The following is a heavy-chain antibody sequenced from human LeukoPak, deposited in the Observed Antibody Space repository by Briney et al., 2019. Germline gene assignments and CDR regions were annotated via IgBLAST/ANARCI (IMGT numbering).Heavy chain of an antibody. Sequence: PGGSLKLSCAASGFTFSGSAMHWVRQASGKGLEWVGRIRSKTNHYATAYAASLKGRFNISRDDSKNTAYLQMNRLKTEDTAVYYCARRLSGSYFFDYWGQGTLVTVSS. CDR2: IRSKTNHYAT. D-gene: IGHD1-26*01. J-gene: IGHJ4*02. V-gene: IGHV3-73*01. CDR1: GFTFSGSA. CDR3: ARRLSGSYFFDY.